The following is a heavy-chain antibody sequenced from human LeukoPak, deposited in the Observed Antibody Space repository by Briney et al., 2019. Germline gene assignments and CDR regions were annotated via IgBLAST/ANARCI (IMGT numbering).Heavy chain of an antibody. V-gene: IGHV1-3*01. CDR2: INAGNGNT. J-gene: IGHJ6*02. D-gene: IGHD2-2*03. Sequence: ASVKVSCKASGYTFTSYAMHWVRQAPGQRLEWMGWINAGNGNTKYSQKFQGRVTITRDTSASTAYMELSSLRSEDTAVYYCARGRGYCSSTSCIKLYYYYGMDVWGQGTTVTVSS. CDR1: GYTFTSYA. CDR3: ARGRGYCSSTSCIKLYYYYGMDV.